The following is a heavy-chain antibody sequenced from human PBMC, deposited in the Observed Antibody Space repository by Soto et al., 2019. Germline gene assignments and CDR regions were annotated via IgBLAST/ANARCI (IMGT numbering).Heavy chain of an antibody. CDR1: GYTFSDYY. CDR3: AREPATAKPEGVDF. J-gene: IGHJ4*02. CDR2: INPNSGGT. D-gene: IGHD1-1*01. V-gene: IGHV1-2*02. Sequence: GASVKVSCEASGYTFSDYYIHWERQAPGQGLEWMGWINPNSGGTKYAPKFQGGVTMTRDTSITTAYMELSRLRSGDTAVYYCAREPATAKPEGVDFWGQGTLVTVSS.